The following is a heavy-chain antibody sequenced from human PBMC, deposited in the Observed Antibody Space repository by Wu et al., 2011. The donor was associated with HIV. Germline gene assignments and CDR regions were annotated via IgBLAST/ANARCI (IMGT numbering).Heavy chain of an antibody. V-gene: IGHV4-4*07. Sequence: SGPEVAKPGSSVRVSCKASGGTFDTFAISWVRQAPGRGLEWIGRTGRFHIGGTTNYSPSLKSRVTMSIDTSKNQFSLKLTSVTAADTALYYCARDQGRIPVTGTSGWFDPWGPGILVAVSS. CDR3: ARDQGRIPVTGTSGWFDP. D-gene: IGHD6-19*01. J-gene: IGHJ5*02. CDR1: GGTFDTFA. CDR2: TGRFHIGGTT.